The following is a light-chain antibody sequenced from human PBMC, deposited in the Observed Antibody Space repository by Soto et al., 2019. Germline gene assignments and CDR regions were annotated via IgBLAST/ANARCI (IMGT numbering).Light chain of an antibody. CDR3: HYYGGSPT. Sequence: EIVMTQSPATLSVSPGERATLSCRASQRISSNLAWYQQKPGQAPRLLIYDASNRATGIPDRFSGSGSGPDFTLTISRLEPEDFAVYYCHYYGGSPTFGGGTKVDI. J-gene: IGKJ4*01. V-gene: IGKV3-20*01. CDR2: DAS. CDR1: QRISSN.